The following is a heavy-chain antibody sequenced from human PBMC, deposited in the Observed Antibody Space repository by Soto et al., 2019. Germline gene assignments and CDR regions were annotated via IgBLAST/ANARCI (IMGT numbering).Heavy chain of an antibody. CDR1: GGSISSNF. J-gene: IGHJ4*02. D-gene: IGHD3-16*01. CDR3: ARHDLRRRAYDY. V-gene: IGHV4-59*08. CDR2: IHYSGTT. Sequence: SETLSLTCTVSGGSISSNFWSWIRQPPGKGLEWIAYIHYSGTTFYNPSLKSRVTISVDTSKNQISLKLSSVTAADTAVYFCARHDLRRRAYDYLGQGTLVTGSS.